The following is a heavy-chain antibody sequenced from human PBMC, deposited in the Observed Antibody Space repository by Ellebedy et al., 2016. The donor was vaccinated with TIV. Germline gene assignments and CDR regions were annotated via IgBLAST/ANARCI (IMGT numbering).Heavy chain of an antibody. Sequence: GGSLRLSCAASGFTFSSYAMYWVRQAQGKGLEWVAVISYDGSNKYYADSVKGRFTTSRDNAKNSLYLQLNSLRVEDTAVYYCARRGSYGDYAVQVNNWFDRWGQGTLVTV. D-gene: IGHD4-17*01. CDR2: ISYDGSNK. J-gene: IGHJ5*02. V-gene: IGHV3-30*07. CDR3: ARRGSYGDYAVQVNNWFDR. CDR1: GFTFSSYA.